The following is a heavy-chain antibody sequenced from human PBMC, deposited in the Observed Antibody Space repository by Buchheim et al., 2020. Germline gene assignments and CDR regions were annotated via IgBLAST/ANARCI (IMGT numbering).Heavy chain of an antibody. CDR3: ARRRGDHTHYYFDY. J-gene: IGHJ4*02. CDR1: GFTFTTYW. D-gene: IGHD5-24*01. CDR2: IKQDGSEK. V-gene: IGHV3-7*01. Sequence: EVQLVESGGGLVQPGGSLRLSCGASGFTFTTYWMSWVRQAPGKGLEWLANIKQDGSEKYYVDSVKGQFTISRDNAKNSLYLQMNSLRAGDTAVYYCARRRGDHTHYYFDYWGQGTL.